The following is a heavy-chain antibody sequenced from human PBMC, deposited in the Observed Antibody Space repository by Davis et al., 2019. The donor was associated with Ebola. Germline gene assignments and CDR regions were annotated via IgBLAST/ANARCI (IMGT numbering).Heavy chain of an antibody. D-gene: IGHD1-26*01. CDR1: GYTFTGYY. J-gene: IGHJ4*02. CDR3: ARERKMTLGALDY. V-gene: IGHV1-2*06. CDR2: INPNSGGT. Sequence: AASVKVSCKASGYTFTGYYMHRVRQAPGQGLEWMGRINPNSGGTNYAQKFQGRVTMTRDTSISTAYMELSRLRYDDTAVYYCARERKMTLGALDYWGQGTLVTVSS.